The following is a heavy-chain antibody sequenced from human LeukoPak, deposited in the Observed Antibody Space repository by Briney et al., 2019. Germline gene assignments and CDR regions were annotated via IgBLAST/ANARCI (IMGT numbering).Heavy chain of an antibody. D-gene: IGHD5-18*01. J-gene: IGHJ4*02. CDR3: ARDIWNYGYNFDY. CDR1: GGSISSGGYY. CDR2: IYYSGST. Sequence: PSETLSLTCTVSGGSISSGGYYLSWIRQHPGKGLEWIGYIYYSGSTYYNPSLKSRVTISVDTSKNQFSLKLSSVTAADTAVYYCARDIWNYGYNFDYWGQGTLVTVSS. V-gene: IGHV4-31*03.